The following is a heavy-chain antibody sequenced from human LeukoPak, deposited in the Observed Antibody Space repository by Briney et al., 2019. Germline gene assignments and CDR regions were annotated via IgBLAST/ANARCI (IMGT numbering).Heavy chain of an antibody. CDR2: FDPEDGET. Sequence: GASVKVSCKASGYTFTSYYMHWVRQAPGKGLEWMGGFDPEDGETIYAQKFQGRVTMTEDTSTDTAYMELSSLRSEDTAVYYCAAIRMTTVTTYVFDYWGQGTLVTVSS. V-gene: IGHV1-24*01. CDR1: GYTFTSYY. CDR3: AAIRMTTVTTYVFDY. J-gene: IGHJ4*02. D-gene: IGHD4-17*01.